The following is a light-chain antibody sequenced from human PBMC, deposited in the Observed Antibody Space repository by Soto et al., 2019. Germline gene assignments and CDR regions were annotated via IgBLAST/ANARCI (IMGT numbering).Light chain of an antibody. CDR2: DAS. Sequence: EIVMTQSPATLSVSPGERATLSCRASQSVSSNLAWYQQKPGQAPRLLIYDASKRASGIPARFSGSGSGTDFTLTISSLEPEDFAVYYCQQRTNWSWTFGRGTKVEVK. CDR1: QSVSSN. CDR3: QQRTNWSWT. J-gene: IGKJ1*01. V-gene: IGKV3-11*01.